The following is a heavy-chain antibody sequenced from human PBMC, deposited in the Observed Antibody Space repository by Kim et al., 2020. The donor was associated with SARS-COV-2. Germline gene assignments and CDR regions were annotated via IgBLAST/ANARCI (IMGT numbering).Heavy chain of an antibody. CDR1: GYTFTSYD. CDR3: ARAGEYEGWLQLPN. CDR2: MNPNSGNT. J-gene: IGHJ4*02. V-gene: IGHV1-8*01. D-gene: IGHD5-12*01. Sequence: ASVKVSCKASGYTFTSYDINWVRQATGQGLEWMGWMNPNSGNTGYAQKFQGRVTMTRNTSISTAYMELSSLRSEDTAVYYCARAGEYEGWLQLPNWGQGTLVTVSS.